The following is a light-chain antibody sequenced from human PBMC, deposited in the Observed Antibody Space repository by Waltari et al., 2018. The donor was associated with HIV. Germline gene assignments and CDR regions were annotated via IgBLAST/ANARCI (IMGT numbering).Light chain of an antibody. CDR3: CSDAGRYSWV. J-gene: IGLJ3*02. CDR2: DVS. Sequence: QSAPTQPRSVSGSPGQSVTISCTGTSSDVGGYNYVYWYQQHPGKAPKRMINDVSERPSGVPDRFSGTKSDKTASLTISGLQADDEADYYCCSDAGRYSWVFGGGTKLTVL. CDR1: SSDVGGYNY. V-gene: IGLV2-11*01.